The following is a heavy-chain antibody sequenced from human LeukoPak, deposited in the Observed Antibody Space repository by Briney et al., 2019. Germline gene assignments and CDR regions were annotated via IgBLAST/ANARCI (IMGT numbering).Heavy chain of an antibody. J-gene: IGHJ2*01. Sequence: GGSLRLSCAASGFTVSSNYMSWVRQAPGKGLEWVSYISSSSSTIYYADSVKGRFTISRDDAKNSLYLQMNSLRAEDTAVYYCARGYDFWSGYYTASSYWYFDLWGRGTLVTVSS. CDR2: ISSSSSTI. V-gene: IGHV3-48*04. D-gene: IGHD3-3*01. CDR1: GFTVSSNY. CDR3: ARGYDFWSGYYTASSYWYFDL.